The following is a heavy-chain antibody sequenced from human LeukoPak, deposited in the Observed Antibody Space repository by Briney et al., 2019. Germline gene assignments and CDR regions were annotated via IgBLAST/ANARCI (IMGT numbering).Heavy chain of an antibody. Sequence: ASVKVSCKASGYTFTSYYMHWVRQAPGQGLEWMGWISAYNGNTNYAQKLQGRVTMTTDTSTSTAYMELRSLRSDDTAVYYCARDRGGSYWQRPFDYWGQGTLVTVSS. V-gene: IGHV1-18*04. J-gene: IGHJ4*02. CDR1: GYTFTSYY. CDR2: ISAYNGNT. CDR3: ARDRGGSYWQRPFDY. D-gene: IGHD1-26*01.